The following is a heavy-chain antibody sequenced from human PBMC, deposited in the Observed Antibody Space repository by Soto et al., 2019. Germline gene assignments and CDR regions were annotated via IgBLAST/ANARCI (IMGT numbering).Heavy chain of an antibody. Sequence: QVQLQESGPGLVKPSQTLSLTCTVSGGSISSGDYYWSWIRQPPGKGLEWIGYIYYSGSTYYNPSLKRRVTISVDTSKNQFSLKLSSVTAADTAVYYCTRGDIVASDPLDYYYGMDVWGQGTTVTVSS. D-gene: IGHD5-12*01. J-gene: IGHJ6*02. CDR2: IYYSGST. CDR1: GGSISSGDYY. CDR3: TRGDIVASDPLDYYYGMDV. V-gene: IGHV4-30-4*01.